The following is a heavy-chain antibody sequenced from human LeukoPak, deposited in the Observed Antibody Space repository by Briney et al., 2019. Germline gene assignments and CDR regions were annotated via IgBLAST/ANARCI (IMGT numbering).Heavy chain of an antibody. J-gene: IGHJ5*02. D-gene: IGHD3-22*01. V-gene: IGHV4-59*01. CDR1: GGSISSYY. Sequence: PSETLSLTCTVSGGSISSYYWSWIRQPPGKGLEWIGYIYYSGSTNYNPSLKSRVTISVDTSKNQFSLKVSSVTAADTAVYYCARDIGSSGLDNWFDPWGQGTLVTVSS. CDR2: IYYSGST. CDR3: ARDIGSSGLDNWFDP.